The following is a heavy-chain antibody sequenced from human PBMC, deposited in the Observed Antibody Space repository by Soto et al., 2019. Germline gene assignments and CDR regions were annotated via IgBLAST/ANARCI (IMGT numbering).Heavy chain of an antibody. D-gene: IGHD2-2*01. CDR3: VASQRYSSSTSCRDYYYYMDV. Sequence: SGPALVNPTQTLTLTCTFSGFSLSTSGMSVSWIRQPPGKALEWLARIDWDDDKYYSTSLKTRLTISKDTSKNQVVLTMTNMDPVDTATYYCVASQRYSSSTSCRDYYYYMDVWGKGTTVTVSS. J-gene: IGHJ6*03. V-gene: IGHV2-70*11. CDR1: GFSLSTSGMS. CDR2: IDWDDDK.